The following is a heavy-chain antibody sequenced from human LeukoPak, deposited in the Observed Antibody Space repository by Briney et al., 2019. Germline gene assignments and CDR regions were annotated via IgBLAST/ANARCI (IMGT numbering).Heavy chain of an antibody. Sequence: SETLSLTCTVSGGSISSYYWSWIRQTPGKGLEWIGRIYTSGSTNYNPSLKSRVTISVDTSKNQFSLKLSSVTAADTAVYYCARVNDDYYYYYMDVWGKGTTVTTSS. CDR3: ARVNDDYYYYYMDV. J-gene: IGHJ6*03. V-gene: IGHV4-4*08. CDR2: IYTSGST. CDR1: GGSISSYY.